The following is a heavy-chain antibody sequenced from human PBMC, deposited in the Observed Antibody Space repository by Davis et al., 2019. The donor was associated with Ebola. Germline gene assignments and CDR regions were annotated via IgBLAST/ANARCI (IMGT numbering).Heavy chain of an antibody. CDR2: VSGSGTTT. Sequence: WGSLRLSCAASGFTFRTYAMNWVRQAPGKGLEWVSAVSGSGTTTGYADSVKGRFTISKDNSNNTLYLQMDSLRVEDTARYYCAKASWGPAARPLLDSWGQGTLVTVYS. J-gene: IGHJ4*02. CDR3: AKASWGPAARPLLDS. V-gene: IGHV3-23*01. D-gene: IGHD2-2*02. CDR1: GFTFRTYA.